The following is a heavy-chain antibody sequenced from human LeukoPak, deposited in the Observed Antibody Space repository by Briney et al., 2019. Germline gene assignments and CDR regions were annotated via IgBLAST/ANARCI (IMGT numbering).Heavy chain of an antibody. D-gene: IGHD2-15*01. CDR3: ARDLGYCSGGSCGY. J-gene: IGHJ4*02. CDR1: GFTFSDHY. Sequence: PGGSLRLSCAASGFTFSDHYMDWVRQAPGKGLEWVSYISSSGSTIYYADSVKGRFTISRDNAKNSLYLQMNSLRAEDTAVYYCARDLGYCSGGSCGYWGQGTLVTVSS. CDR2: ISSSGSTI. V-gene: IGHV3-11*04.